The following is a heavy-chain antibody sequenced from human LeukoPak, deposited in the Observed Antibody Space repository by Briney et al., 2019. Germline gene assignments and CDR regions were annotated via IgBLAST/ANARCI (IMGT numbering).Heavy chain of an antibody. CDR1: GGSIRNGSYS. V-gene: IGHV4-39*01. CDR3: ARRDGSGSSYYFDY. Sequence: SETLSLTCTVSGGSIRNGSYSWGWIRQPPGKVLEWLGSLYYSGTTYYNPSLKSRVTISVDTSKNQFSLRLSPVTAADTAVYYCARRDGSGSSYYFDYWGRGTLVSVSS. D-gene: IGHD3-10*01. J-gene: IGHJ4*02. CDR2: LYYSGTT.